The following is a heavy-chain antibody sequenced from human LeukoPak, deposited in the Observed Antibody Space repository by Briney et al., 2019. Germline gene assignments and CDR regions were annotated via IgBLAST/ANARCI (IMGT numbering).Heavy chain of an antibody. CDR2: IIPIFGTA. CDR1: GGTFSSYA. D-gene: IGHD1-14*01. V-gene: IGHV1-69*06. CDR3: ARDYSTHRTNYFDY. J-gene: IGHJ4*02. Sequence: ASVKVSCKASGGTFSSYAISWVRQAPGQGLEWMGGIIPIFGTANYAQKFQGRVTITADKSTSTAYMELSSLRSEDTAVYYCARDYSTHRTNYFDYWGQGTLVTVSS.